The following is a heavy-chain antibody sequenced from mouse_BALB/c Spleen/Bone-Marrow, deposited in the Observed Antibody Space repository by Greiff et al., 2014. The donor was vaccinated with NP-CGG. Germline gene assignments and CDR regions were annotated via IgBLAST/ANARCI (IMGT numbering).Heavy chain of an antibody. CDR1: GYSFTDYT. CDR3: ARGATMITTGDAMDY. J-gene: IGHJ4*01. Sequence: DVKLQESGPELVKPGASMKISCKASGYSFTDYTMNWVKQSHGKNLEWIGLINPYNGGTDYSQKFKGKATLTVDKSSSTAYMELLRLTSEDSAVYYCARGATMITTGDAMDYWGQGTSVTVSS. V-gene: IGHV1-18*01. D-gene: IGHD2-4*01. CDR2: INPYNGGT.